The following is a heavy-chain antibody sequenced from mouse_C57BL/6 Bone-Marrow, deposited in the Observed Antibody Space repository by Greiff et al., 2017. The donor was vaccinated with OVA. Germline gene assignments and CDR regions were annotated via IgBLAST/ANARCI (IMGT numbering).Heavy chain of an antibody. D-gene: IGHD2-4*01. CDR1: GFTFSSYG. CDR2: ISSGGSYT. V-gene: IGHV5-6*01. CDR3: ARYDYGPFAY. J-gene: IGHJ3*01. Sequence: EVQLQQSGGDLVKPGGSLKLSCAASGFTFSSYGMSWVRQTPDKRLEWVATISSGGSYTYYPDSVKGRFTISRDNAKNTLYLQMSSLKSEDTAMYYCARYDYGPFAYWGQGTLVTVSA.